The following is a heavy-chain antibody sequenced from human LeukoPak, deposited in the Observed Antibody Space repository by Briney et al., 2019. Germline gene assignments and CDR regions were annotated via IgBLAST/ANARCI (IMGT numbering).Heavy chain of an antibody. CDR1: GFTFSSYG. D-gene: IGHD6-13*01. Sequence: PGESLRLSCAASGFTFSSYGMHWVRQAPGKGLEWVAVIWYDGSNKYYADSVKGRFTISRDNSKNTLYLQMNSLRAEDTAVYYCARGVPRIAAARPYYWGQGTLVTVSS. J-gene: IGHJ4*02. V-gene: IGHV3-33*01. CDR2: IWYDGSNK. CDR3: ARGVPRIAAARPYY.